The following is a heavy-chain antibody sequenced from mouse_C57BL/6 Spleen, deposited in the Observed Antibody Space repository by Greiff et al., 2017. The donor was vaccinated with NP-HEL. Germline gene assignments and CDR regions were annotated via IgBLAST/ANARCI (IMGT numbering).Heavy chain of an antibody. CDR1: GYSFTDYN. CDR2: INPNYGTT. V-gene: IGHV1-39*01. J-gene: IGHJ1*03. Sequence: EVKLMESGPELVKPGASVKISCKASGYSFTDYNMNWVKQSNGKSLEWIGVINPNYGTTSYNQKFKGKATLTVDQSSSTAYMQLNSLTSEDSAVYYCARSYSNYFSYWYFDVWGTGTTVTVSS. D-gene: IGHD2-5*01. CDR3: ARSYSNYFSYWYFDV.